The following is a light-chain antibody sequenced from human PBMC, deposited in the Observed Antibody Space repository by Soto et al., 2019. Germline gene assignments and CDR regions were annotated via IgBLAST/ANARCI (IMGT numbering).Light chain of an antibody. CDR1: SSNIGTYI. Sequence: QSVLTQPPSASGTPGQRVTISCSGSSSNIGTYIVNWYQQLPGTAPKLLIYSNNQWPSGVPDRFSGSKSGTSASLAISGLQSEDEADYYCAAWDDSLNAVLFGGGTKVTVL. CDR2: SNN. J-gene: IGLJ2*01. V-gene: IGLV1-44*01. CDR3: AAWDDSLNAVL.